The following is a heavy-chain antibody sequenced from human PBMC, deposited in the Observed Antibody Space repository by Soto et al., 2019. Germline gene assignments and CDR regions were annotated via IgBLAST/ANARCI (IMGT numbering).Heavy chain of an antibody. V-gene: IGHV3-9*01. Sequence: EVQLVESGGGLVQPGRSLRLSCAASGFTFDDYAMHWVREAPGKGLEWVSGISWNSGSIGYADSVKGRFTISRDNAKNSLYVKMNSLRAEDTALYYCVKAIFGYSSTYYGMDVWGQGTTVTVSS. J-gene: IGHJ6*02. D-gene: IGHD6-19*01. CDR2: ISWNSGSI. CDR3: VKAIFGYSSTYYGMDV. CDR1: GFTFDDYA.